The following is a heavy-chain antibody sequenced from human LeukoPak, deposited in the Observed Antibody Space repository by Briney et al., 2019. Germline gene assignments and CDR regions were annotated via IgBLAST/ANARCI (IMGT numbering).Heavy chain of an antibody. CDR3: ARTGDILTGYYKRPIYYYYYMDV. J-gene: IGHJ6*03. CDR2: ISGSGGST. Sequence: PGGSLRLSCAASGFTFSSYSMSWVRQAPGKGLEWVSAISGSGGSTYYADSVKGRFTISRDNSKNTLYLQMNSLRAEDTAVYYCARTGDILTGYYKRPIYYYYYMDVWGKGTTVTVSS. D-gene: IGHD3-9*01. V-gene: IGHV3-23*01. CDR1: GFTFSSYS.